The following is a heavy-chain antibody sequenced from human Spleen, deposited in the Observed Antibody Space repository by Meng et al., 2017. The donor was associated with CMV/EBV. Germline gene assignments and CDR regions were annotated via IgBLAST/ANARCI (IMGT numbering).Heavy chain of an antibody. CDR3: ARDRATFYYDSSIWFDP. J-gene: IGHJ5*02. CDR2: IIPISGSA. D-gene: IGHD3-22*01. Sequence: GTFNSYVISWVRQAPGQGLEWMGGIIPISGSAKYAQKFQGRVTITTDESANSAYMELSSLRSEDTAVYYCARDRATFYYDSSIWFDPWGQGTLVTVSS. V-gene: IGHV1-69*05. CDR1: GTFNSYV.